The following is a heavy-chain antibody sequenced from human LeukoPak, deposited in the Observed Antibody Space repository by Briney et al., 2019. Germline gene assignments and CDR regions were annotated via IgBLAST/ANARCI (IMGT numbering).Heavy chain of an antibody. Sequence: GGSLRLSCAASGFTFSRCTMNWVRQAPGKGLEWVSSISSSSSYIYYADSVKGRFTISRDNARNSLYLQINSLRAEDTAVYYCARRSGIAVAGAFDYWGQGTLVTVSS. V-gene: IGHV3-21*01. CDR1: GFTFSRCT. J-gene: IGHJ4*02. CDR2: ISSSSSYI. CDR3: ARRSGIAVAGAFDY. D-gene: IGHD6-19*01.